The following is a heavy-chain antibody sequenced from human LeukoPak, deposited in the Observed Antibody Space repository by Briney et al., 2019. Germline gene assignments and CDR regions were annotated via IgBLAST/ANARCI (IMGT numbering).Heavy chain of an antibody. Sequence: SETLSLTCTVSGGSISNSNYYWSWIRQPPGKGLEWIGEINHSGSTNYNPSLKSRVTISVDTSKNQFSLKLSSVTAVDTAVYYCASGFGYGFRFDPWGQGTLVTVSS. CDR1: GGSISNSNYY. J-gene: IGHJ5*02. CDR2: INHSGST. CDR3: ASGFGYGFRFDP. V-gene: IGHV4-39*07. D-gene: IGHD3-10*01.